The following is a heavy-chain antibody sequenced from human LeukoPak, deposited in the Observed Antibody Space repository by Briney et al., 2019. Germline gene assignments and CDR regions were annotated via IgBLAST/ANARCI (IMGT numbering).Heavy chain of an antibody. Sequence: PGGSLRLSCAASGFTFSSYAMNWVRQAPGRGLEWVSGFSGSGGITYYADSVKGRFTISRDNSKNTLYLQMNSLRAEDTAVYYCANGNRCTSPNCLGYYYFYMDVWGKGTTVTVSS. D-gene: IGHD2-8*01. CDR3: ANGNRCTSPNCLGYYYFYMDV. V-gene: IGHV3-23*01. CDR2: FSGSGGIT. J-gene: IGHJ6*03. CDR1: GFTFSSYA.